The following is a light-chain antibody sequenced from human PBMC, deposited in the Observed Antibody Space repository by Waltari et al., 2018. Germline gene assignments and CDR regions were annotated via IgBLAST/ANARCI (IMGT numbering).Light chain of an antibody. CDR1: QDISNF. CDR3: QQHDRPPLT. V-gene: IGKV1-33*01. Sequence: DIQMTQSPSSLSASVGDRVTITCQASQDISNFLNWYQQKPGKAPKPLIHDASILQTGVPSRFRGRGSGSDFTLTISSLEPEDFATYYCQQHDRPPLTFGGGTRVEIK. CDR2: DAS. J-gene: IGKJ4*01.